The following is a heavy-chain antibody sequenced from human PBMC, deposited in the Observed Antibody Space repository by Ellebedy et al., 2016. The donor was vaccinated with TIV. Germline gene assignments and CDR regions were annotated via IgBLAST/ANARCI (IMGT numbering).Heavy chain of an antibody. CDR2: IYYSGST. J-gene: IGHJ3*02. CDR3: ARLRAAFDI. V-gene: IGHV4-59*12. CDR1: GGSISSYY. Sequence: SETLSLTXTVSGGSISSYYWSWIRQPPGKGLEWIGYIYYSGSTNYNPSLKSRVTISVDTSKNQFSLKLSSVTAADTAVYYCARLRAAFDIWGQGTMVTVSS.